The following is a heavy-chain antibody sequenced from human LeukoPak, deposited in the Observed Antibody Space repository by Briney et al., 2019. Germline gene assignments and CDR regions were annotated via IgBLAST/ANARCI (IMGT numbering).Heavy chain of an antibody. CDR2: ISYDGSNK. V-gene: IGHV3-30-3*01. CDR1: GFTFSSYA. CDR3: ARDGGTAMANDAFDI. Sequence: QPGGSLRLSCAASGFTFSSYAMHWVRQAPGKGLEWVAVISYDGSNKYYADSVKGRFTISRDNPKNTLYLQMNSLRAEDTAVYYCARDGGTAMANDAFDIWGQGTMVTVSS. D-gene: IGHD5-18*01. J-gene: IGHJ3*02.